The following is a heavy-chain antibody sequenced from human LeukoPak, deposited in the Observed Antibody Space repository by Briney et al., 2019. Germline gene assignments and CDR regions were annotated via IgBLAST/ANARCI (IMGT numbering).Heavy chain of an antibody. V-gene: IGHV1-2*02. J-gene: IGHJ6*02. Sequence: ASVKVSCKASGDTFTGYYMHWVRQAPGQGLEWMGWINPNSGGTNYAQKFQGRVTMTRDTSISTAYMELSRLRSDDTAVYYCARVVGATDYYYYYGMDVWGQGTTVTVSS. CDR2: INPNSGGT. D-gene: IGHD1-26*01. CDR3: ARVVGATDYYYYYGMDV. CDR1: GDTFTGYY.